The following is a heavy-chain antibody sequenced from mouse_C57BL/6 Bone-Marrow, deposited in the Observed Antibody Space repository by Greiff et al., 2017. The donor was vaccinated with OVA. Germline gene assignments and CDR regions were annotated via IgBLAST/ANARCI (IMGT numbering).Heavy chain of an antibody. CDR2: IDPNSGGT. V-gene: IGHV1-72*01. D-gene: IGHD2-4*01. CDR3: ARYDYDGWDYFDY. CDR1: GYTFTSYW. J-gene: IGHJ2*01. Sequence: QVQLQQPGAELVKPGASVKLSCKASGYTFTSYWMHWVKQRPGRGLEWIGRIDPNSGGTKYNEKFKSKATLTVDKPSSTAYMQLISLTSEDSAVYYYARYDYDGWDYFDYGGQGTTLTVSS.